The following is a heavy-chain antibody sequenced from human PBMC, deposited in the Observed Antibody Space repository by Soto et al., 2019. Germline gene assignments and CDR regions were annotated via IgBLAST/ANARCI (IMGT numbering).Heavy chain of an antibody. Sequence: EVQLVESGGGLGQPGGSLRLSCAASGFTFSTYWMHWVRQAPGKGLVWVSRINSDGSRTNYAESVKGRFTTFRDNAKNTVYLQVNRVRAEDTAVYYCATVATVSYDWLDPLGQGTLVTFSA. CDR1: GFTFSTYW. D-gene: IGHD1-26*01. J-gene: IGHJ5*02. CDR3: ATVATVSYDWLDP. CDR2: INSDGSRT. V-gene: IGHV3-74*01.